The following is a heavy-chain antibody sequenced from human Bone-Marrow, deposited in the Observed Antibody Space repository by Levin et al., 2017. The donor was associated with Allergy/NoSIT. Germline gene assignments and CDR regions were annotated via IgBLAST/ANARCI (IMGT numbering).Heavy chain of an antibody. D-gene: IGHD4-17*01. J-gene: IGHJ6*03. Sequence: AASVKVSCKASGYTFTGYYMHWVRQAPGQGLEWMGRINPNSGGTNYAQKFQGRVTMTRDTSISTAYMELSRLRSDDTAVYYCAREPRVIGDYGYYYYYMDVWGKGTTVTVSS. CDR2: INPNSGGT. V-gene: IGHV1-2*06. CDR3: AREPRVIGDYGYYYYYMDV. CDR1: GYTFTGYY.